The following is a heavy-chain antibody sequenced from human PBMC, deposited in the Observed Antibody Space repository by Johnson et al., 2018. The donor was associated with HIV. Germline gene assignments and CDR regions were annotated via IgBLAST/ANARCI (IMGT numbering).Heavy chain of an antibody. J-gene: IGHJ3*02. V-gene: IGHV3-15*01. CDR3: ARDHDGQQLGFAFDI. Sequence: VQLVESGGGVVRPGGSLRLSCAASGFTFTNAWMTWVRQAPGKGLEWVGRIKSKTDGGTTEYAAPVKGKFSISRDDSKNTLYLQMNSLRTEDTAVYYCARDHDGQQLGFAFDIWGQGTMVTVSS. D-gene: IGHD6-13*01. CDR1: GFTFTNAW. CDR2: IKSKTDGGTT.